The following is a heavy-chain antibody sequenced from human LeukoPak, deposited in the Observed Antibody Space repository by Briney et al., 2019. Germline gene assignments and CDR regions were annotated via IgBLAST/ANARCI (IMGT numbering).Heavy chain of an antibody. CDR3: ARGFQWLEK. CDR2: ISSRGTTM. D-gene: IGHD6-19*01. Sequence: PGGSLRLSCAASGFTFSSYDMNWVRQAPGKGPEWVSYISSRGTTMYYADSVKGRFTISRDNAKNSLYLQMNSLRAEDTAIYYCARGFQWLEKWGQGTLVTVSS. CDR1: GFTFSSYD. V-gene: IGHV3-48*03. J-gene: IGHJ4*02.